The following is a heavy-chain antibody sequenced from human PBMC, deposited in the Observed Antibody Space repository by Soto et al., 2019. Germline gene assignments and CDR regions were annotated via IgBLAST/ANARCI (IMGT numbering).Heavy chain of an antibody. CDR1: GFTFSSYS. J-gene: IGHJ4*02. CDR3: DFFGGGGY. D-gene: IGHD3-16*01. V-gene: IGHV3-21*01. Sequence: EVQLVESGGGLVKPGGSLRLSCAASGFTFSSYSMNWVRQAPGKGLEWVSSISSSSSYIYYADSVKGRFTISRDNAKNSLYLQKNRLGAGDTAVYYGDFFGGGGYWGQGTLVTVSS. CDR2: ISSSSSYI.